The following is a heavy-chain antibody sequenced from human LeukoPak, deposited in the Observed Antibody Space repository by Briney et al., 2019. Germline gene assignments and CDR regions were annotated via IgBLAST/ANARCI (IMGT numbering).Heavy chain of an antibody. V-gene: IGHV1-69*01. CDR1: RGTSTFFA. D-gene: IGHD3-3*01. Sequence: GSSVKVSYKTSRGTSTFFAINWVRQAPGQGLEWMGVIKPMFGTGSIPNTATGDYAQKFQGRLSINADESTTTAYMELSRLRSGDTAVYFCAREVFDSTSGISQGFDYWGQGTLVTVSS. J-gene: IGHJ4*02. CDR2: IKPMFGTG. CDR3: AREVFDSTSGISQGFDY.